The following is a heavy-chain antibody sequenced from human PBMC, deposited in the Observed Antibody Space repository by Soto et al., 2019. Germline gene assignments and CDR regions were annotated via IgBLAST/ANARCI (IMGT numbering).Heavy chain of an antibody. CDR3: ARAASHPDY. J-gene: IGHJ4*02. CDR2: MNADNGDT. CDR1: GYTFTSYA. Sequence: QVQLVQSGAEVKKPGASLKVSCKASGYTFTSYAMYWVRQAPGQRLEWMGWMNADNGDTKYSQKFQGRVTITRDTSASTAYMELSSLTSEDTAVYYCARAASHPDYWGQGTLVTVSS. V-gene: IGHV1-3*01.